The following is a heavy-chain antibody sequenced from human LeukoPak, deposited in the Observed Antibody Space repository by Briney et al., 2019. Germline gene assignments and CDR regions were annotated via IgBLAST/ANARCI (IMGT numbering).Heavy chain of an antibody. V-gene: IGHV4-61*02. CDR1: GGSISSGTYY. Sequence: SQTLSLTCTVSGGSISSGTYYWTWLRQPAGKGLEWIGRISTTGSASYNPSLRSRVTVSADTSKNQFSLKLTSVTAADTALYYCARAPRSGIGDRRGYWFDPWGQGTLVTVSS. J-gene: IGHJ5*02. D-gene: IGHD1-26*01. CDR3: ARAPRSGIGDRRGYWFDP. CDR2: ISTTGSA.